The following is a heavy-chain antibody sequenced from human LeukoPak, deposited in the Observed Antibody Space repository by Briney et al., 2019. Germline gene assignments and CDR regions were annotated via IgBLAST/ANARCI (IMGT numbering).Heavy chain of an antibody. CDR1: GLTFSRYA. Sequence: PGGSLRLSCAASGLTFSRYAMSWARQAPGQGLEWVSCIGATDGLTNYADSVKGRFSISRDNSKNTLYLQMTDLRDEDTAVYYCVKDRESGNGVWDAFDIWGQGTTVIVSS. CDR3: VKDRESGNGVWDAFDI. J-gene: IGHJ3*02. CDR2: IGATDGLT. V-gene: IGHV3-23*01. D-gene: IGHD1-26*01.